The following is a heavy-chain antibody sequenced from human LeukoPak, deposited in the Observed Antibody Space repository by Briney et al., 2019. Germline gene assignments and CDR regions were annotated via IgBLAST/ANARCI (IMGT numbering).Heavy chain of an antibody. D-gene: IGHD3-16*01. Sequence: SETLSLTCTVSGGSISSSSYYWNWIRQPPGKGLEWIGEINHSGSTNYNPSLKSRVTISVDTSKNQFSLKLSSVTAADTAVYYCARHGPPRAGWGRKYYYMDVWGKGTTVTISS. CDR2: INHSGST. J-gene: IGHJ6*03. V-gene: IGHV4-39*01. CDR1: GGSISSSSYY. CDR3: ARHGPPRAGWGRKYYYMDV.